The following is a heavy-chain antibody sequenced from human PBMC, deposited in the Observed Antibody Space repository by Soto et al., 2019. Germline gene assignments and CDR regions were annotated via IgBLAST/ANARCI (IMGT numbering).Heavy chain of an antibody. D-gene: IGHD3-3*01. V-gene: IGHV1-18*01. CDR3: AVYYDFWSGAQQGWFDP. CDR2: ISAYNGNT. J-gene: IGHJ5*02. CDR1: GYTCIRYG. Sequence: ASLKVSFHAFGYTCIRYGMSWSLQALGAGLEWMGWISAYNGNTHYAQKLQGRVTMTTDTSTSTAYMELRSLRSDDTAVYYCAVYYDFWSGAQQGWFDPWGQGTLVTVSS.